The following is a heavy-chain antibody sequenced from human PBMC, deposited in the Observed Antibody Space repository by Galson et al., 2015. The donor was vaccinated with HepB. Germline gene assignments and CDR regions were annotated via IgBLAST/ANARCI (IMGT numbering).Heavy chain of an antibody. CDR3: SNIVVVPAVGFYFDY. V-gene: IGHV4-39*01. CDR1: GGSISSSSYY. J-gene: IGHJ4*02. Sequence: ETLSLTCTVSGGSISSSSYYWGWIRQPPGKGLEWIGSIYYSGSTYYNPSLKSRVTISVDTSKNQFSLKLSSVTAADTAVYYCSNIVVVPAVGFYFDYWGQGTLVTVSS. CDR2: IYYSGST. D-gene: IGHD2-21*01.